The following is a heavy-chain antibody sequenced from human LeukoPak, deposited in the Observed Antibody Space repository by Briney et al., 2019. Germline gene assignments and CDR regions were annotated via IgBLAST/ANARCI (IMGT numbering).Heavy chain of an antibody. CDR1: GFTFSNSA. CDR2: LSGSGITT. V-gene: IGHV3-23*01. Sequence: PGGSLRLSCADSGFTFSNSAMSWVRQAPRKGLERVSTLSGSGITTYYADSVKGRFTISRDNSKNTLYLQRNSLRAEDTAVYYCAKGIYSSGWSYFDYWGHGTLVTVSS. D-gene: IGHD6-19*01. J-gene: IGHJ4*01. CDR3: AKGIYSSGWSYFDY.